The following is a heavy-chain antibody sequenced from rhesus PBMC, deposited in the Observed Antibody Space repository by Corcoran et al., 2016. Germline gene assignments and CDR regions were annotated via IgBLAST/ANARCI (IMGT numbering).Heavy chain of an antibody. V-gene: IGHV4-106*01. Sequence: QVQLQESGPGLVKPSENLSLTCAAPGGPISDSHYWSWIRQPPGKGPFWIGYIYGGGGSTYYNPSLKSHITISPDQSKNQFSLKLSSVTAADTAVYYCAREGIAAAGPNAFDFWGQGLRVTVSS. CDR3: AREGIAAAGPNAFDF. J-gene: IGHJ3*01. CDR1: GGPISDSHY. CDR2: IYGGGGST. D-gene: IGHD6-31*01.